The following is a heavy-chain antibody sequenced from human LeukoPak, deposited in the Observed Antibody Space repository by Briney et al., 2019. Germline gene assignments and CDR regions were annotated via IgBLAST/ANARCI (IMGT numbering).Heavy chain of an antibody. Sequence: SETLSLTCTVSGGSISNYYWSWIRQPAGMGLEWIGRIYASGSTNYNPSLKSQVTMPVDTSNNQFSLNLSSVTAADTAVYYCARTSARGAQFDYWGQGTLVTVSS. D-gene: IGHD3-10*01. CDR1: GGSISNYY. V-gene: IGHV4-4*07. CDR3: ARTSARGAQFDY. J-gene: IGHJ4*02. CDR2: IYASGST.